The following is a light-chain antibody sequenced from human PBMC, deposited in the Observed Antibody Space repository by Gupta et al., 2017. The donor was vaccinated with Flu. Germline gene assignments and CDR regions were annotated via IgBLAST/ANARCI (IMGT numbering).Light chain of an antibody. J-gene: IGLJ3*02. CDR3: SSYEGSNNLL. CDR1: LYHLGAYNY. CDR2: EVV. Sequence: QPALTQPPSAPGSPGQSVTFSCTGTLYHLGAYNYVSWYQHHPGKAPRLVIYEVVRRPSGVPDRFSGSKSGNTASLTVSGLQAEDEAYYYCSSYEGSNNLLFGGGTKLTVL. V-gene: IGLV2-8*01.